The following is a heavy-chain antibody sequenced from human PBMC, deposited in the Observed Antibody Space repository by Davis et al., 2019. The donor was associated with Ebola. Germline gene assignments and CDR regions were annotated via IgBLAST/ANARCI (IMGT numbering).Heavy chain of an antibody. Sequence: ASVKVSCKASGYDFSDYYIHWVQGAPGKGLEWVGLVDPKGGKTVYAEKFQDRVTITADKSTDTVYMELSSLRYEDTALYYCATLDILTAYIPYAMDVWGQGTTVTVS. J-gene: IGHJ6*02. CDR3: ATLDILTAYIPYAMDV. V-gene: IGHV1-69-2*01. CDR2: VDPKGGKT. D-gene: IGHD3-9*01. CDR1: GYDFSDYY.